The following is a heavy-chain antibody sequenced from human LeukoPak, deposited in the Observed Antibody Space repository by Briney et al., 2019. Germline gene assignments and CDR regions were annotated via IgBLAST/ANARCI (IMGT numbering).Heavy chain of an antibody. D-gene: IGHD3-3*01. V-gene: IGHV3-23*01. CDR1: GFTFSSYA. J-gene: IGHJ4*02. CDR2: ISGSGGST. Sequence: GGSLRLXCAASGFTFSSYAMSWVRQAPGKGLEWVSAISGSGGSTYYADSVKGRFTISRDNSKNTPYLQMNSLRAEDTAVYYCAKDFWSGYYDYWGQGTLVTVSS. CDR3: AKDFWSGYYDY.